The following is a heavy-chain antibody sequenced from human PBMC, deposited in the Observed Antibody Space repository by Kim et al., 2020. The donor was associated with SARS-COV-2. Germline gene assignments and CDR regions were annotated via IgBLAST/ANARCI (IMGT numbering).Heavy chain of an antibody. V-gene: IGHV4-39*01. Sequence: SETLSLTCTVSGGSISSSSYYWGWIRQPPGKGLEWIGSIYYSGSTYYNPSLKSRVTISVDTSKNQFSLKLSSVTAADTAVYYCARRWDIVVVVGAFDIWGQGTMVTVSS. CDR3: ARRWDIVVVVGAFDI. CDR2: IYYSGST. CDR1: GGSISSSSYY. D-gene: IGHD2-15*01. J-gene: IGHJ3*02.